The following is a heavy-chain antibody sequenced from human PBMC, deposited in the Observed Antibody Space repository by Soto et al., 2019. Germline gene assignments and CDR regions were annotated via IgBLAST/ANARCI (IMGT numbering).Heavy chain of an antibody. V-gene: IGHV3-7*03. CDR3: AKDVTTIEKYYYYGMDV. D-gene: IGHD5-12*01. Sequence: GGSLRLSCAASGFTFSSYWMSWVRQAPGKGLEWVANIKQDGSEKYYVDSVKGRFTISRDNAKNTLYLQMNSLRAEDTAVYYCAKDVTTIEKYYYYGMDVWGQGTTVTVSS. J-gene: IGHJ6*02. CDR1: GFTFSSYW. CDR2: IKQDGSEK.